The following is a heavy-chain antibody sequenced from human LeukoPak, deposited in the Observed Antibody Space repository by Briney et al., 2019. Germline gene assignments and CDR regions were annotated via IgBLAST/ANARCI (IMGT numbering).Heavy chain of an antibody. V-gene: IGHV5-51*01. CDR3: ATAPTFTYGYV. J-gene: IGHJ4*02. D-gene: IGHD3-16*01. CDR1: GYSFINYW. Sequence: GESLKISCKSPGYSFINYWIGWVRQMPGQGLEWMGIIYPGDSDTRYSPSFQGQVTISADKSISTAYLQWSSLKASDTAMYYCATAPTFTYGYVWGQGTLVTVSS. CDR2: IYPGDSDT.